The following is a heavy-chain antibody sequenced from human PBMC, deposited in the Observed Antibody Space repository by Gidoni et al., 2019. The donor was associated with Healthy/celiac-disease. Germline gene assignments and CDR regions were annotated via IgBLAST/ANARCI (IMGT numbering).Heavy chain of an antibody. V-gene: IGHV1-2*02. CDR2: PNSGGT. J-gene: IGHJ4*02. Sequence: PNSGGTNYAQKFQGRVTMTRDTSISTAYMELSRLRSDDTAVYYCARASRPSTQYSSSWVYWGQGTLVTVSS. D-gene: IGHD6-13*01. CDR3: ARASRPSTQYSSSWVY.